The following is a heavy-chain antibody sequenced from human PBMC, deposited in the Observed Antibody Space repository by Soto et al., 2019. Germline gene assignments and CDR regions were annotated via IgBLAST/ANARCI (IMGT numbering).Heavy chain of an antibody. J-gene: IGHJ4*02. CDR1: GFTFSSYG. V-gene: IGHV3-30*18. Sequence: PGGSLRLSCAASGFTFSSYGMHWVRQAPGKGLEWVAVIPYDGSNKYYADSVKGRFTISRDNSKNTLYLQMNSLRAEDTAVYYCAKDSSGWYGPQGYWGQGTLVTVSS. D-gene: IGHD6-19*01. CDR2: IPYDGSNK. CDR3: AKDSSGWYGPQGY.